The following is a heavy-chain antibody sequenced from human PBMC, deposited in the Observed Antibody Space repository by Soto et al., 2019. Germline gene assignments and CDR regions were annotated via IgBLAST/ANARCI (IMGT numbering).Heavy chain of an antibody. Sequence: EVQLLESGGGLVQPGGSLRLSCAASGFTFSGYAMSWVRQAPGKGLEWVSAISGSGGSTYYADSVKGRFTISRDNSKNTLYLQMNSLRAEDTAVYYCAKDSSKTIASDYYYYMDVWGKGTTVTVSS. CDR1: GFTFSGYA. J-gene: IGHJ6*03. CDR3: AKDSSKTIASDYYYYMDV. V-gene: IGHV3-23*01. CDR2: ISGSGGST. D-gene: IGHD2-21*01.